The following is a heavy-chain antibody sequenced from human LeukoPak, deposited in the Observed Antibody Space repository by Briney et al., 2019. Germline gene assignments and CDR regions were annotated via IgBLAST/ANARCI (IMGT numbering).Heavy chain of an antibody. CDR2: INHSGST. Sequence: SETLSLTCAVYGGSFSGYYWSWIRQPPGKGLEWIGEINHSGSTNYNPSLKSRVTVSFDTSKNQFFLKVTSVAAADTAVYYCARSLSFAGYFDYWGQGILVTVSS. CDR3: ARSLSFAGYFDY. V-gene: IGHV4-34*10. D-gene: IGHD2-2*03. J-gene: IGHJ4*02. CDR1: GGSFSGYY.